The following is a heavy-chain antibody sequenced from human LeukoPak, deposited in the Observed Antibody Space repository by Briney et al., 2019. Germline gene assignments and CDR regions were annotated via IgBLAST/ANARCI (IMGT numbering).Heavy chain of an antibody. J-gene: IGHJ3*02. Sequence: GGSLRLSCAASVFIFNNFAMSLVRQAPGKGLELVSGIRSGGSTYYADSVQGRFTNSRDNSKNTLYLQMNSLRAEDTAVYYCAKDRLRIYGAALTDIWGQGTMVTVSS. CDR2: IRSGGST. CDR1: VFIFNNFA. CDR3: AKDRLRIYGAALTDI. D-gene: IGHD2/OR15-2a*01. V-gene: IGHV3-23*01.